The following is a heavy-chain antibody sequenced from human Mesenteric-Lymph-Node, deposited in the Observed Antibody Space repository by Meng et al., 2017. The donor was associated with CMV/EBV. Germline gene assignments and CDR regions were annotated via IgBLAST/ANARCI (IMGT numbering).Heavy chain of an antibody. V-gene: IGHV3-23*01. D-gene: IGHD2-2*02. Sequence: GESLKISCAASGFTFSSHAMNWVRQAPGKGLEWVSAISGSAGSTYYADSVKGRFTISRDNSKNTLFLQMNSLRAEDTALYYCARSRGANSPRGYCSSTSCYTPAGYWGQGTLVTVSS. CDR2: ISGSAGST. CDR1: GFTFSSHA. CDR3: ARSRGANSPRGYCSSTSCYTPAGY. J-gene: IGHJ4*02.